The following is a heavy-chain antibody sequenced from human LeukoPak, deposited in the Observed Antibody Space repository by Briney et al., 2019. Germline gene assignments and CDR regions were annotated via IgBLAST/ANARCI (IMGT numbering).Heavy chain of an antibody. CDR2: ISYDGSNK. V-gene: IGHV3-30-3*01. Sequence: PGGSLRLSCAASGFTFSSYAMHWVRQAPGKGLEWVAVISYDGSNKYYADSVKGRFTISRDNAKNSLYLQMNSLRAEDTAVYYCASLPKTKVVVITETPPGGIYWGQGTLVTVSS. CDR1: GFTFSSYA. J-gene: IGHJ4*02. D-gene: IGHD3-22*01. CDR3: ASLPKTKVVVITETPPGGIY.